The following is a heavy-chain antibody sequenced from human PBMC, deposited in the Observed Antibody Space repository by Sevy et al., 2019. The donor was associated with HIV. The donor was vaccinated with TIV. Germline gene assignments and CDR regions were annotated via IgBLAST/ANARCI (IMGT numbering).Heavy chain of an antibody. V-gene: IGHV3-33*01. CDR3: ASLPNNYYDISGSSGDDGFDI. D-gene: IGHD3-22*01. CDR1: GFTFSIYG. CDR2: IWNDRSNK. Sequence: GGSLRLSCAAYGFTFSIYGMHWVRQAPGKGLEWVAVIWNDRSNKHYADSVKGRFTISRDNAKNTLYLQMNSLRVEDTAVYYCASLPNNYYDISGSSGDDGFDIWGQGTRVTVSS. J-gene: IGHJ3*02.